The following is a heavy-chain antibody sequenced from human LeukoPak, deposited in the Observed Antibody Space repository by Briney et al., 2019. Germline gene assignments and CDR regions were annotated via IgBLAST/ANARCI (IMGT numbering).Heavy chain of an antibody. Sequence: ASVKVSCKASGYTFTSYDINWVRQATGQGLEWMGWMYPNSGNTGYAQKFQGRVTITRNTSISIAYMELSSLRSEDTAVYYCASSYGSGRPYYMDVWGKGTTVTVSS. CDR3: ASSYGSGRPYYMDV. CDR1: GYTFTSYD. V-gene: IGHV1-8*03. CDR2: MYPNSGNT. J-gene: IGHJ6*03. D-gene: IGHD3-10*01.